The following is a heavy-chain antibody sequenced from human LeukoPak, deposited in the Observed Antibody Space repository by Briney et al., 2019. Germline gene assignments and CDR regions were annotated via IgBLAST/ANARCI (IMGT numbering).Heavy chain of an antibody. J-gene: IGHJ4*02. D-gene: IGHD2-21*02. CDR3: ARMLAYCGGDCFRPTYYFDY. CDR1: GFTVSSNY. CDR2: IYSGGST. V-gene: IGHV3-53*01. Sequence: GGSLRLSCVASGFTVSSNYMSWVRQAPGKGLEWVSVIYSGGSTYYADSVKGRFTISRDNSKNTLYLQMNSLRAEDTAVYYCARMLAYCGGDCFRPTYYFDYWGQGTLVTVSS.